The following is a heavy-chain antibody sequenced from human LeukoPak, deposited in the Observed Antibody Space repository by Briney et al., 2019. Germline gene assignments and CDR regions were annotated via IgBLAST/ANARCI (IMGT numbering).Heavy chain of an antibody. J-gene: IGHJ4*02. Sequence: SETLSLTCTVSGGSISSGGYYWSWIRQHPGKGLEWIGYIYYSGSTYYNPSLKSRVTISVDTSKNQFSLKLSSVTAADTAVYYCAGANWDTAMVKDYYFDYWGQGTLVTVSS. CDR2: IYYSGST. V-gene: IGHV4-31*03. D-gene: IGHD5-18*01. CDR1: GGSISSGGYY. CDR3: AGANWDTAMVKDYYFDY.